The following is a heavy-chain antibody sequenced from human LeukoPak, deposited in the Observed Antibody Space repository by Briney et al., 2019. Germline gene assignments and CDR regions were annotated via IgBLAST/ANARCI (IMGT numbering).Heavy chain of an antibody. CDR3: ARVDCSSTSCYEFDY. CDR2: IRSSGSTI. V-gene: IGHV3-11*04. CDR1: GFTFSDYY. Sequence: GGSLRLSCAASGFTFSDYYMSWIRQAPGKGLEWVSYIRSSGSTIYYADSVKGRFPISRDNAKNSLYLQMNSLRAEDTAVYYCARVDCSSTSCYEFDYWGQGTLVTVSS. J-gene: IGHJ4*02. D-gene: IGHD2-2*01.